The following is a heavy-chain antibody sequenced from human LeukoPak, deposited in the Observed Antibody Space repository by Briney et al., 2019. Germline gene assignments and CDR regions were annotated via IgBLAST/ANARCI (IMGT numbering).Heavy chain of an antibody. Sequence: PPGGSLRLSCAASGFTFSSYGMHWVRQAPGKGLEWVAFIRYDGSNKYYADSVKGRFTISRDNSKNTLYLQMNSLRVEDTTVYYCAKDRAFGGVKGYFDFWGQGTLVTISS. J-gene: IGHJ4*02. CDR2: IRYDGSNK. CDR1: GFTFSSYG. D-gene: IGHD3-16*01. V-gene: IGHV3-30*02. CDR3: AKDRAFGGVKGYFDF.